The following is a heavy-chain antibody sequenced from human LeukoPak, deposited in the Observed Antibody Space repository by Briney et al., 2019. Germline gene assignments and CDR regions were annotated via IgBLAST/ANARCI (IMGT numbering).Heavy chain of an antibody. D-gene: IGHD1-1*01. V-gene: IGHV5-10-1*01. Sequence: GESLKISCKGSGYSFTSYWISWVRQMPGKGLEWMGRIDPSDSYTNYSPSFQGHVTISADKSISTAYLQWSSLKASDTAMYNCARHKGTPGLYYYGMDVWGKGTTVTVSS. CDR3: ARHKGTPGLYYYGMDV. CDR1: GYSFTSYW. CDR2: IDPSDSYT. J-gene: IGHJ6*04.